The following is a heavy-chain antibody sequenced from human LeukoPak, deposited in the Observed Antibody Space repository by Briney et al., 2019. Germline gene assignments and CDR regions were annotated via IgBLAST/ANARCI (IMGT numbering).Heavy chain of an antibody. D-gene: IGHD1-26*01. V-gene: IGHV4-39*01. Sequence: ASETLSLTCTVSGGSISSSDYYWGWIRQPPEKGLEWIGAISSSGSTYYNPSLKSRVTISVDSSKNQFSLKLSSVTAAGTAVYYCARRTSNPVGAIDYWGQGTLVTVSS. CDR3: ARRTSNPVGAIDY. J-gene: IGHJ4*02. CDR2: ISSSGST. CDR1: GGSISSSDYY.